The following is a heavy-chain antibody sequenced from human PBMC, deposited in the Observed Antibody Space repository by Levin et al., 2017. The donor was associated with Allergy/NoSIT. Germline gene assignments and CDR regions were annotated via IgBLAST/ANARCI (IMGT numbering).Heavy chain of an antibody. CDR1: GFTFSSYA. J-gene: IGHJ4*02. Sequence: GESLKISCAASGFTFSSYAMSWVRQAPGKGLEWVSAISGSGGSTYYADSVKGRFTISRDNSKNTLYLQMNSLRAEDTAVYYCAKEGQWLVGWGFDYWGQGTLVTVSS. CDR2: ISGSGGST. V-gene: IGHV3-23*01. D-gene: IGHD6-19*01. CDR3: AKEGQWLVGWGFDY.